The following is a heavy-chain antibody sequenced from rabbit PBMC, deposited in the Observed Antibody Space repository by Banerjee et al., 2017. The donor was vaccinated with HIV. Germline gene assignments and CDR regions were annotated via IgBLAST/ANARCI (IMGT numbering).Heavy chain of an antibody. Sequence: QEQLEESGGGLVKPEGSLTLTCTASGFDLSSYYWMCWVRQAPGKGLEWIACTYTGDSNIQYATWAKGRFTISKTSSTTVTLQMTSLTAADTATYFCAKSNTGWQWGFGLWGPGPWSPS. CDR3: AKSNTGWQWGFGL. V-gene: IGHV1S45*01. CDR1: GFDLSSYYW. D-gene: IGHD3-1*01. J-gene: IGHJ4*01. CDR2: TYTGDSNI.